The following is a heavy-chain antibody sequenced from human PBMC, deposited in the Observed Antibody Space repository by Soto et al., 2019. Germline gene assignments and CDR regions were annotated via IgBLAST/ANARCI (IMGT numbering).Heavy chain of an antibody. CDR3: AKEAEMSVGYGMDV. CDR1: GFTFSNYA. V-gene: IGHV3-23*04. J-gene: IGHJ6*02. CDR2: LSGTGSST. Sequence: EVQLVESGGGLVQPGGSLRLSCAVSAASGFTFSNYAMSWVRQAPGKGLQWVSGLSGTGSSTYYADSVYGRFIISRDHSINTLYLQMNSLRDEDTAVYYCAKEAEMSVGYGMDVWGQGTTVTVSS. D-gene: IGHD3-10*01.